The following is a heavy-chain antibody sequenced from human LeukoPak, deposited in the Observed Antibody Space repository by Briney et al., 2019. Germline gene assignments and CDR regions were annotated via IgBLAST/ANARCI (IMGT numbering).Heavy chain of an antibody. J-gene: IGHJ6*03. CDR2: FDPEDGET. CDR1: GYTLTELS. D-gene: IGHD6-19*01. Sequence: ASVKVSCKVSGYTLTELSMHWVRQAPGKGLEWMGGFDPEDGETIYAQKFQGRVTMTEDTSTDTAYMELSSLRSEDTAVYYCATNVPLAVADFYYYYYMDVWGKGTTVTVSS. V-gene: IGHV1-24*01. CDR3: ATNVPLAVADFYYYYYMDV.